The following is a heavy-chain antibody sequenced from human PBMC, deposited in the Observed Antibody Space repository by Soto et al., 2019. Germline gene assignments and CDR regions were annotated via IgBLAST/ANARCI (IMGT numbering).Heavy chain of an antibody. CDR1: GGSINSGYYY. D-gene: IGHD3-10*01. J-gene: IGHJ4*02. CDR3: ARSGNPLVYFGS. CDR2: IYYRGTT. V-gene: IGHV4-31*03. Sequence: QVQLQESGPGLVQPSQTLSLTCTVSGGSINSGYYYWNWVRQYPGKGLEWIGFIYYRGTTYSNPSLRGRAIISVDASKNQCPVTLTSVTAADTAVYYCARSGNPLVYFGSWGQGTLVTVSS.